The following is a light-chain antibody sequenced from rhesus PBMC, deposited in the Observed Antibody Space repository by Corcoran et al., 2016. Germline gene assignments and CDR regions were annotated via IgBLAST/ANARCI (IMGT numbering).Light chain of an antibody. V-gene: IGKV1-28*03. CDR3: LQHNSYPLT. CDR1: QGISSY. J-gene: IGKJ4*01. CDR2: AAS. Sequence: DIQMTQSPSSLSASVGDTVTITCRASQGISSYLNWFQQKPGKAPKLLIYAASSLERGVPSRLSGGGFGTDFTLTISSLQPEDVAVYYCLQHNSYPLTFGGGTKVELK.